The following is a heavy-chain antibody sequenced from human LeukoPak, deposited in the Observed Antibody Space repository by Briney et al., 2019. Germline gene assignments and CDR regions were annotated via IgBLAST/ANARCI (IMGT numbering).Heavy chain of an antibody. Sequence: ASVKVSCKASGYTFTSYGISWVRQAPGQGLEWMGWISAYNGNTNYARKLQGRVTMTTDTSTSTAYMELRSLRSDDTAVYYCARDPAAYYDFWSGYSTRPPFDYWGQGTLVTVSS. CDR1: GYTFTSYG. D-gene: IGHD3-3*01. V-gene: IGHV1-18*01. J-gene: IGHJ4*02. CDR3: ARDPAAYYDFWSGYSTRPPFDY. CDR2: ISAYNGNT.